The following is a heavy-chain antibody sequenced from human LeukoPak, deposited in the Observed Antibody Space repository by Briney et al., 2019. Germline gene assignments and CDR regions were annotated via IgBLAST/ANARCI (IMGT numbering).Heavy chain of an antibody. D-gene: IGHD1-26*01. J-gene: IGHJ4*02. CDR1: GFTFSSYA. CDR2: ILYDGTMK. Sequence: GGSLRLSCAASGFTFSSYAMHWVRQAPGKGLEWVAVILYDGTMKYYADSVKGRFTISRDIPKNTVYLQMNSLTVEDTAVYSCARAQHRGWGFDYWGQGTLVTVSS. V-gene: IGHV3-30*04. CDR3: ARAQHRGWGFDY.